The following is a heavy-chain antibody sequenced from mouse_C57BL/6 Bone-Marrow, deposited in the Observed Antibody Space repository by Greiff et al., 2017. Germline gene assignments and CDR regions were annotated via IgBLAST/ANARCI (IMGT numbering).Heavy chain of an antibody. Sequence: QVQLQQPGAELVKPGASVKLSCKASGYTFTSYWMHWVKQRPGQGLEWIGMIHPNRGSTNYNEKFKSKATLTVDKASSTAYMQLSSRTSDDSAVYYCASSYWYFDVWGTGTTVTVSS. CDR1: GYTFTSYW. CDR2: IHPNRGST. J-gene: IGHJ1*03. V-gene: IGHV1-64*01. CDR3: ASSYWYFDV.